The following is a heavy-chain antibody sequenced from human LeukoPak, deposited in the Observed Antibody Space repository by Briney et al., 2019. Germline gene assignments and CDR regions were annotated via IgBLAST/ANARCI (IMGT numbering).Heavy chain of an antibody. D-gene: IGHD3-9*01. CDR3: ARGHYDVLASSYKWTPDY. Sequence: GGSLRLSCAVSGITLSNYGMSWVRQAPGKGLEWVSSINSGGDYKYYADSVKGRFTTSRDNAKNSLSLQLSSLRVEDTAIYYCARGHYDVLASSYKWTPDYWGQGTLVTVSS. J-gene: IGHJ4*02. CDR2: INSGGDYK. CDR1: GITLSNYG. V-gene: IGHV3-21*01.